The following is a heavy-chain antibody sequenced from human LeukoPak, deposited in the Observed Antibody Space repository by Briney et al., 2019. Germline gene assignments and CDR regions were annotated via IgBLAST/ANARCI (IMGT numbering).Heavy chain of an antibody. V-gene: IGHV3-74*01. CDR3: VRDVWGDRDSYFDR. J-gene: IGHJ4*02. CDR2: IDSDGRRTTSA. CDR1: GLTFSSYW. Sequence: PGRSLRLSRVPSGLTFSSYWMDSVRQAPGKGLVWVSRIDSDGRRTTSASYAESVKGRFTVSRDNAKNTLYLQMNNLRAEDTAVYYCVRDVWGDRDSYFDRWGQGTLVTVSS. D-gene: IGHD2-21*01.